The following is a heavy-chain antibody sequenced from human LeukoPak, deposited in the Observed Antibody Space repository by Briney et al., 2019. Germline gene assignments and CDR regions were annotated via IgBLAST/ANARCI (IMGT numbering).Heavy chain of an antibody. D-gene: IGHD6-13*01. J-gene: IGHJ4*02. CDR1: GYTFTDYY. Sequence: ASVKVSCKASGYTFTDYYMHWVRQAPGQGLEWMGWTNPNSGATHYAQRSQGRVTMTRDTSISTAYMELSRLRSDDTAVYYCARAQGEGSSWLDYWGQGTLVTVSS. CDR3: ARAQGEGSSWLDY. V-gene: IGHV1-2*02. CDR2: TNPNSGAT.